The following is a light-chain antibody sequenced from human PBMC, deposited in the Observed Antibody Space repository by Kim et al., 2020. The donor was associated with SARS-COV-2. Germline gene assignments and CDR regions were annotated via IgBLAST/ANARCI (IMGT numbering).Light chain of an antibody. Sequence: VPLGQQIQKTRQGDSLRLYYANCYRQDPGQAPVLIIHDLNQRPSGIPDRFSGSSSGNTDSLTITGAQAEDEADYYCHSRDSSDNWFFGGGTQLTVL. CDR3: HSRDSSDNWF. J-gene: IGLJ2*01. V-gene: IGLV3-19*01. CDR2: DLN. CDR1: SLRLYY.